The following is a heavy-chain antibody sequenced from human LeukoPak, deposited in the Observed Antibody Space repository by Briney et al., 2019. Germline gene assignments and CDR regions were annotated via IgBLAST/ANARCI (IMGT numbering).Heavy chain of an antibody. J-gene: IGHJ3*02. CDR3: ARDPNGDYIGAFDM. V-gene: IGHV3-23*01. CDR1: GFSFSVYA. CDR2: IRGSGVNT. D-gene: IGHD4-17*01. Sequence: GGSLRLSCTASGFSFSVYAMMWVRQAPGKGPEGVSDIRGSGVNTYYADSVKGRLTISRDNSKYTLFLQMNSLRAEDTAVYYCARDPNGDYIGAFDMWGPGTMVTVSS.